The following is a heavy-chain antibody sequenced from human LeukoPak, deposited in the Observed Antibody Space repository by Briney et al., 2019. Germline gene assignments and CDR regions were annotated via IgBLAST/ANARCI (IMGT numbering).Heavy chain of an antibody. J-gene: IGHJ4*02. CDR2: ISYDGSNK. D-gene: IGHD6-13*01. Sequence: HPGRSLRLSCAASGFTFSSYAMHWVRQAPGKGLEWVAVISYDGSNKYYADSVKGRFTISRDNSKNTLYLQMNSLRAEDTAVYYCSSSWYGAAFDYWGQGTLVTVSS. CDR1: GFTFSSYA. V-gene: IGHV3-30-3*01. CDR3: SSSWYGAAFDY.